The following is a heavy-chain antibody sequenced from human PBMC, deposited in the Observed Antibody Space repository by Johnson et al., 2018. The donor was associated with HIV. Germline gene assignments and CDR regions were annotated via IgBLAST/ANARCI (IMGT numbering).Heavy chain of an antibody. CDR1: GFIVSSNY. D-gene: IGHD5/OR15-5a*01. Sequence: VQLVESGGGLIQPGGSLRLSCEASGFIVSSNYMNWVRQAPGKGLEWVSVIYSGGSTYYADSVKGRFTISRDNSKNTLHLQMNSLRGEDTAVYYCARLSKGGFDAFDIWGQGTMVTVSS. CDR3: ARLSKGGFDAFDI. CDR2: IYSGGST. J-gene: IGHJ3*02. V-gene: IGHV3-66*01.